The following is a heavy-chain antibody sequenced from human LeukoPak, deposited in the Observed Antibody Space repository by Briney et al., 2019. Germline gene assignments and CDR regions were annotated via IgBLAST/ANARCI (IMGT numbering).Heavy chain of an antibody. D-gene: IGHD3-9*01. CDR1: GGSISSYY. CDR2: IYYSGST. J-gene: IGHJ1*01. V-gene: IGHV4-59*01. CDR3: ARGPTYYDIKH. Sequence: PSETLSLTCTVSGGSISSYYWSWIRQPPGKGLEWIGYIYYSGSTNYNPSLKSRVTISVDTSKNQFSLKLSSVTAADTAVYYCARGPTYYDIKHWGQGTLVTVSS.